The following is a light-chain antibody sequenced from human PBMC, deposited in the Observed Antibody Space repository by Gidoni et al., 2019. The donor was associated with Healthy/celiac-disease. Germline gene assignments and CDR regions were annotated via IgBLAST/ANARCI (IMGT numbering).Light chain of an antibody. CDR2: SNN. V-gene: IGLV1-44*01. CDR1: SSNIGSNT. Sequence: QSVLTQPPSASGTPGQRVTISCSGSSSNIGSNTVNWYQQLPGTAPKLLIYSNNQRPSGVPDRFSGSKSGTSASLAISWLQSEDEADYYCAAWDDSLNEVVFGGGTKLTVL. J-gene: IGLJ2*01. CDR3: AAWDDSLNEVV.